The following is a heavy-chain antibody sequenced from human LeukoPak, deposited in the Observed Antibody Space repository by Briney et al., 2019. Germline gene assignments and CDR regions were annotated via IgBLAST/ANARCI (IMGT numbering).Heavy chain of an antibody. V-gene: IGHV3-53*01. D-gene: IGHD5-24*01. CDR3: ARGDGYNFWDY. CDR2: IYISGST. J-gene: IGHJ4*02. Sequence: GGSLRLSCAASGLTVSSTYMSWVRQAPGKGLEWVSVIYISGSTYYADSVKGRFTISRDNSKNTLYLQMNSLRAEDTAVYYCARGDGYNFWDYWGQGALVTVSS. CDR1: GLTVSSTY.